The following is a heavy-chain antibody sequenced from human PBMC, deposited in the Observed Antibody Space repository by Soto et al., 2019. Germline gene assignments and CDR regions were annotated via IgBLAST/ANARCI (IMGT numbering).Heavy chain of an antibody. J-gene: IGHJ6*02. CDR1: GDSVSSNSAA. CDR2: TYYRSKWYN. V-gene: IGHV6-1*01. D-gene: IGHD7-27*01. CDR3: ARDVSELGIGERYYYGMDV. Sequence: SQTLSLICAISGDSVSSNSAAWNWIRQSPSRGLEWLGRTYYRSKWYNDYAVSVKSRITINPDTSKNQFSLQLNSVTPEDTAVYYCARDVSELGIGERYYYGMDVWGQGTTVTVSS.